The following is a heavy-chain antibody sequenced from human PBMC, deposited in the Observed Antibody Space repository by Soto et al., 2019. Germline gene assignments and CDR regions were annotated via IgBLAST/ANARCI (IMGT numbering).Heavy chain of an antibody. J-gene: IGHJ4*02. CDR3: AKVSTVKNYFDY. Sequence: EGQLLESGGGLVQPGGSLRLSCAASGFTFSSYAMSWVRQAPGKGLEWVSAISGSGGSTDYADSVKGRFTISRDNSKHTLYLQMNSLRAEDTAVYYCAKVSTVKNYFDYWGQGTLVTVSS. V-gene: IGHV3-23*01. CDR1: GFTFSSYA. D-gene: IGHD2-2*01. CDR2: ISGSGGST.